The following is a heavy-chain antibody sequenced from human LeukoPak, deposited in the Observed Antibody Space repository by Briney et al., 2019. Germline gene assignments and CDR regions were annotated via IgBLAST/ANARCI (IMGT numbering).Heavy chain of an antibody. CDR3: ARASYYYDSNGIYAPTVGFDI. D-gene: IGHD3-22*01. Sequence: SRVTISVDTSKNQFSLKLSSVTAADTAVYYCARASYYYDSNGIYAPTVGFDIWGRGTLVTVSS. J-gene: IGHJ3*02. V-gene: IGHV4-39*07.